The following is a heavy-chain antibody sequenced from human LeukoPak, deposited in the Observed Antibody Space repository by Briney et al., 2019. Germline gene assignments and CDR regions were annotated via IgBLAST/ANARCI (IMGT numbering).Heavy chain of an antibody. J-gene: IGHJ4*02. CDR1: GFTFSSYS. Sequence: KTGGSLRLSCAASGFTFSSYSMNWVRQAPGKGLEWVPSISSSSSYIYYADSVKGRFTISRDNAKNSLYLQMNSLRAEDTAVYYCAKWELYSGFYYIDYWGQGTLATVSS. V-gene: IGHV3-21*01. CDR2: ISSSSSYI. CDR3: AKWELYSGFYYIDY. D-gene: IGHD1-26*01.